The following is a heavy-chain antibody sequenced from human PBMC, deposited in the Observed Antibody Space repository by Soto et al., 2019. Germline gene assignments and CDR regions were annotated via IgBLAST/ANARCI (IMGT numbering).Heavy chain of an antibody. CDR3: ARDLEPGTSHPGDC. D-gene: IGHD2-2*01. J-gene: IGHJ4*02. V-gene: IGHV3-30*03. Sequence: GESLKISCAASGFTFSSYGMHWVRQAPGKGLEWVAVISYDGSNKYYLDSVKGRFTISRDNSKNTLYLHMSSLRVEDTAIFYCARDLEPGTSHPGDCWGQGTLVTVSS. CDR1: GFTFSSYG. CDR2: ISYDGSNK.